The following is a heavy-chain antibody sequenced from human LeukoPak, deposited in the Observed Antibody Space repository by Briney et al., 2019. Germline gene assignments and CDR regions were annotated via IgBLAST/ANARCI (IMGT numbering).Heavy chain of an antibody. D-gene: IGHD2-21*01. V-gene: IGHV4-59*01. CDR1: GGSISSYY. Sequence: NPSETLSLTCTVSGGSISSYYWSWIRQPPGKGLEWIGYIYYSGSTNYNPSLKSRVTISVDTSKNQFSLKLSSVTAADTAVYYCARDAVAFDYWGQGTLVTVSS. J-gene: IGHJ4*02. CDR3: ARDAVAFDY. CDR2: IYYSGST.